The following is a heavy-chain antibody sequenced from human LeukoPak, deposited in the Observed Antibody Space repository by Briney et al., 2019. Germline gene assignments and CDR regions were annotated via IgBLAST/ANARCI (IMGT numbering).Heavy chain of an antibody. CDR2: INHSGST. CDR3: ARGLNDSWTGENY. J-gene: IGHJ4*02. Sequence: PSETLSLTCAVYGGSFSDYYWSWIRQPPGKGLEWIGEINHSGSTNYNPSLKSRVTISLDTSKSQFSLKVRYVTAADTAVYYCARGLNDSWTGENYWGQGTLVTVSS. CDR1: GGSFSDYY. V-gene: IGHV4-34*01. D-gene: IGHD3-3*01.